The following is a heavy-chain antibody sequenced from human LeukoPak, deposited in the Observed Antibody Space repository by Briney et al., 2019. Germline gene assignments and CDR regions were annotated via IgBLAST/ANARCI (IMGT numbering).Heavy chain of an antibody. CDR2: ISGSGGST. Sequence: GGSLRLSCVPSGFSFSNYAMSWVRQAPGKGLEWVSSISGSGGSTHYADSVKGRFTISRDNSKNTLYLQMNSLRAEDTAVYYCANAPVYSSSWYGFYYWGQGTQVTVSS. CDR3: ANAPVYSSSWYGFYY. V-gene: IGHV3-23*01. J-gene: IGHJ4*02. CDR1: GFSFSNYA. D-gene: IGHD6-13*01.